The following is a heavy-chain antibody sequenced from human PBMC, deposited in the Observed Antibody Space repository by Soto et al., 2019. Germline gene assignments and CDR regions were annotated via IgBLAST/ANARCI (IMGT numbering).Heavy chain of an antibody. CDR1: GFTFSSYW. CDR3: ARVYGYYDFWSGYYSFDY. V-gene: IGHV3-7*01. Sequence: GGSLRLSCAASGFTFSSYWMSWVRQAPGKGLEWVANIKQDGSEKYYVDSVKGRFTISRDNAKNSLYLQMNSLRAEDTAVYYCARVYGYYDFWSGYYSFDYWGQGTLVTVSS. CDR2: IKQDGSEK. J-gene: IGHJ4*02. D-gene: IGHD3-3*01.